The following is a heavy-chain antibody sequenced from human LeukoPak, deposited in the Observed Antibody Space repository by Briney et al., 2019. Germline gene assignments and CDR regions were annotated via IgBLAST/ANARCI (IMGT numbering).Heavy chain of an antibody. CDR3: ATQPPYGSGLIH. J-gene: IGHJ4*02. Sequence: GASVKVSCKVSGSTLTELSMHWVRQAPGEGLEWMGGFDPEDGEAIYAQKFQGRVTMTEDTSTDTVYMELTSLRSEDTAVYYCATQPPYGSGLIHWGQGTLVTVSS. D-gene: IGHD6-19*01. CDR2: FDPEDGEA. V-gene: IGHV1-24*01. CDR1: GSTLTELS.